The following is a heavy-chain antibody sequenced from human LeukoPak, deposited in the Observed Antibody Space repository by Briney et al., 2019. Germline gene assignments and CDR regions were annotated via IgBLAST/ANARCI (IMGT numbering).Heavy chain of an antibody. CDR1: GFTFSSNS. D-gene: IGHD6-19*01. V-gene: IGHV3-21*01. J-gene: IGHJ4*02. Sequence: PGGSLRLSCAASGFTFSSNSMNWVRQAPGKGLEWASSISSSSSYIYYADSVKGRFTISRDNAKNSLYLQMSSLRAEDTAVYFCARDRGSGWFDYWGQGTLVTVSS. CDR2: ISSSSSYI. CDR3: ARDRGSGWFDY.